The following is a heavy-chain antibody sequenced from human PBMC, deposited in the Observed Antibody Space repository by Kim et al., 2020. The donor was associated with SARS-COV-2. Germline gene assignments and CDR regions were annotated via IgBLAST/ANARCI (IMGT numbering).Heavy chain of an antibody. CDR2: ISLSGSTT. J-gene: IGHJ5*02. V-gene: IGHV3-48*02. Sequence: GGSLRLSCEASGFTFSDYTMNWVRQAPGKGLEWLSYISLSGSTTYYADSVKGRFTTSRDNAKNSLYLQMHSLRDEDTAVYYCARGPPLFDPWGQGTLVTVSS. CDR3: ARGPPLFDP. CDR1: GFTFSDYT.